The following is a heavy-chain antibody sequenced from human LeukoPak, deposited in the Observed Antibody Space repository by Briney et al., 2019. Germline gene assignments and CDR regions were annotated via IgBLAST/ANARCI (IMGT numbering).Heavy chain of an antibody. CDR2: IYHSGTT. Sequence: KPSETLSLTCTVSGGSISNSNYYWGWIRQPPGKGLEWIGEIYHSGTTNYNPSLKSRVTISVDKSKNQFSLKLSSVTAADTAVYYCARRYCSGGICYWLDYWGQGTLVTVTS. J-gene: IGHJ4*02. CDR3: ARRYCSGGICYWLDY. V-gene: IGHV4-39*07. D-gene: IGHD2-15*01. CDR1: GGSISNSNYY.